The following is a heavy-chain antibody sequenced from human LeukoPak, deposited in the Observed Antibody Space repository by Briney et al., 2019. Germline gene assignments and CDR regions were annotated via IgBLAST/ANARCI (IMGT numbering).Heavy chain of an antibody. CDR2: INHSGYT. J-gene: IGHJ4*02. CDR1: GVPFSNYY. V-gene: IGHV4-34*01. Sequence: SETLSLTCAVSGVPFSNYYWSWVRQSPRQGLEWIGEINHSGYTNYNPSLKSRVTMSIDTSKNQFSLILTSVTDADAGVYYCTRAVAGHPDWGQGTLVTVSS. D-gene: IGHD6-19*01. CDR3: TRAVAGHPD.